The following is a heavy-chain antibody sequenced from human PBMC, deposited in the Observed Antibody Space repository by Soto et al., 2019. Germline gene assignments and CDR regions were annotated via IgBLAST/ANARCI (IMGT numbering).Heavy chain of an antibody. CDR3: ARNIAARPSWFDP. Sequence: EVQLVESGGGLVQPGGSLRLSCAASGFTFSSYEMNWVRQAPGKGLEWVSYISSSGSTIYYAASVKGRFTISRDNAKNSLYLQMNSLRAEDTAVYYCARNIAARPSWFDPWGQGTLVTVSS. D-gene: IGHD6-6*01. CDR1: GFTFSSYE. V-gene: IGHV3-48*03. J-gene: IGHJ5*02. CDR2: ISSSGSTI.